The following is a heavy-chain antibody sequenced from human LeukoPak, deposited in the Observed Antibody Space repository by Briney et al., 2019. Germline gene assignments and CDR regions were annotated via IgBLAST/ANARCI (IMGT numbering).Heavy chain of an antibody. CDR3: AKVVSSGYYYYYGMDV. CDR1: GFTFSSYG. D-gene: IGHD3-22*01. J-gene: IGHJ6*02. Sequence: GGSLRLSCAASGFTFSSYGMHWVRQAPGKGLEWVAVISYDGSNKYYADSVKGRFTISRDNSKNTLYLQMNSLRAEDTAVYYCAKVVSSGYYYYYGMDVWGQGTTVTVSS. CDR2: ISYDGSNK. V-gene: IGHV3-30*18.